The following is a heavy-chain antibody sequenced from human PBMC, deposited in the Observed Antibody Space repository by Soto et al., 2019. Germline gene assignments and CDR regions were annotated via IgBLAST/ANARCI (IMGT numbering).Heavy chain of an antibody. D-gene: IGHD2-2*01. CDR3: AGTIVVVPAAAFDI. Sequence: SETLSLTCTVSGGSISSYYWSWIRQPPGKGLEWIGYIYYSGSTNYNPSLKSRVTISVDTSKNQFSLKLSSVTAADTAVYYCAGTIVVVPAAAFDIWGQGTMVTVSS. CDR2: IYYSGST. CDR1: GGSISSYY. V-gene: IGHV4-59*08. J-gene: IGHJ3*02.